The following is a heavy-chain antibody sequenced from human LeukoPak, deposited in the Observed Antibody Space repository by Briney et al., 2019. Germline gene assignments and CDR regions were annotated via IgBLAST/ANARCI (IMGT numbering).Heavy chain of an antibody. V-gene: IGHV4-59*01. J-gene: IGHJ4*02. Sequence: SETLSLTCTVSGGSISSYYWSWIRQPPGKGLEWIGYIYYSGSTNYNPSLKSRVTISVDTSKNQFSLKLSSVTAADTAVYYCARDQRVSSSWLCYFDYWGPGALVTVSS. CDR1: GGSISSYY. CDR3: ARDQRVSSSWLCYFDY. CDR2: IYYSGST. D-gene: IGHD6-13*01.